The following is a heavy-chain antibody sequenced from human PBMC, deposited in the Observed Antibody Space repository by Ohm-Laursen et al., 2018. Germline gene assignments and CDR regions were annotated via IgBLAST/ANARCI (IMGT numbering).Heavy chain of an antibody. CDR3: ARMFVYYDSSGYYRPDAFDI. Sequence: TQTLTLTCTFSGFSLSTSGMGVSWIRQPPGKALEWLAHIFSNDEKSYSTSLKSRLTISKDTSKSQVVLTMTNMDPVDTATYYCARMFVYYDSSGYYRPDAFDIWGQGTMVTVSS. CDR2: IFSNDEK. J-gene: IGHJ3*02. CDR1: GFSLSTSGMG. V-gene: IGHV2-26*01. D-gene: IGHD3-22*01.